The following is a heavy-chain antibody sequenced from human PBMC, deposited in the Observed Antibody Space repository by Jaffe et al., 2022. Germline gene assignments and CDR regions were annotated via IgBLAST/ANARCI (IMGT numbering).Heavy chain of an antibody. CDR2: IYYSGST. CDR3: ARVGEEHYDFWSGLPYYYYYYMDV. Sequence: QVQLQESGPGLVKPSETLSLTCTVSGGSISSYYWSWIRQPPGKGLEWIGYIYYSGSTNYNPSLKSRVTISVDTSKNQFSLKLSSVTAADTAVYYCARVGEEHYDFWSGLPYYYYYYMDVWGKGTTVTVSS. J-gene: IGHJ6*03. V-gene: IGHV4-59*01. CDR1: GGSISSYY. D-gene: IGHD3-3*01.